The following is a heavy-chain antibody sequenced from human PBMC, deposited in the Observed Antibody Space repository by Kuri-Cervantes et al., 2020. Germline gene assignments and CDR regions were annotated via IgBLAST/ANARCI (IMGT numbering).Heavy chain of an antibody. CDR2: INHSGST. D-gene: IGHD3-22*01. J-gene: IGHJ3*02. CDR3: ARQGGSSGYYHAFDI. Sequence: SETLSLTCAVYGGSFSGYYWSWIRQPPGKGLEWIGEINHSGSTNYNPSLKSRVTISVDTSKNQFSLKLSSVTAADTAVYYCARQGGSSGYYHAFDIWGQGTTVTVSS. CDR1: GGSFSGYY. V-gene: IGHV4-34*01.